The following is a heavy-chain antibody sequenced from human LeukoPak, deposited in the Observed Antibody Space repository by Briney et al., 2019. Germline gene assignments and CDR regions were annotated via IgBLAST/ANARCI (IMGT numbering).Heavy chain of an antibody. Sequence: SGGSLRLSCAASGFTFSSYGMHWVRQAPGKGLEWVAVISYDGSNKYYADSVKGRFTISRDNSKNALYLQMNSLRAEDTAVYYCAKDLRELPPLGYYYYGMDVWGQGTTVTVSS. CDR2: ISYDGSNK. J-gene: IGHJ6*02. V-gene: IGHV3-30*18. CDR1: GFTFSSYG. CDR3: AKDLRELPPLGYYYYGMDV. D-gene: IGHD1-26*01.